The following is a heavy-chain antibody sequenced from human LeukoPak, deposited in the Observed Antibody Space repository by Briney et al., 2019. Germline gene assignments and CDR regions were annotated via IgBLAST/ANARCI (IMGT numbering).Heavy chain of an antibody. Sequence: SETLSLTCTVSGGSICNYHWSWIRQPAGKGLEWIGQIHSSGSTNYNPPLKSRVSMSIDTTEDQVSLTITSVTAADTAFYYFARRDFSSGWSFDYWGQGTLVTVSS. J-gene: IGHJ4*02. CDR2: IHSSGST. V-gene: IGHV4-4*07. D-gene: IGHD6-19*01. CDR3: ARRDFSSGWSFDY. CDR1: GGSICNYH.